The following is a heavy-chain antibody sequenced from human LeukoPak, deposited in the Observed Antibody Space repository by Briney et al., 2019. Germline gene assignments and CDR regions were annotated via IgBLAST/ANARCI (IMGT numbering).Heavy chain of an antibody. D-gene: IGHD6-19*01. CDR1: DFDFNDYI. V-gene: IGHV3-21*04. CDR2: ISPSGSDT. CDR3: AKDRGAVAEVDVFDL. Sequence: GGSLRLSCEARDFDFNDYIMNWFRQAPGKGPEWVSSISPSGSDTYYRDAVRGRFTISRDRATNSLLLHMSSLRVEDTATYYCAKDRGAVAEVDVFDLWGQGTMVTVSS. J-gene: IGHJ3*01.